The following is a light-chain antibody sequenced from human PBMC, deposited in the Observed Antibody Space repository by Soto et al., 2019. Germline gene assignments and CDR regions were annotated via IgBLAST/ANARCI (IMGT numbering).Light chain of an antibody. J-gene: IGLJ1*01. V-gene: IGLV1-44*01. Sequence: QSVLTQPPSASGTPGQRVVMSCSGSYSNVGSNTVNWYQQLPGTAPQLVIYSNSHRPSGVPDRSSGSKSDTSASLAISGLQSEDEADYFCSSWDDSLNGYVFGTGTKVTVL. CDR3: SSWDDSLNGYV. CDR1: YSNVGSNT. CDR2: SNS.